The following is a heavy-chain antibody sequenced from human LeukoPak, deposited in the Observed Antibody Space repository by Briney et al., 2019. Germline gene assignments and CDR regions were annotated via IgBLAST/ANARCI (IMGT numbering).Heavy chain of an antibody. CDR3: ARGPITMVRGVMGY. CDR2: INHSGST. D-gene: IGHD3-10*01. CDR1: GGSFSGYY. Sequence: SETLSLTCAVYGGSFSGYYWSWIRQPPGKGLECIGEINHSGSTNYNPSLKSRVTISVDTSKNQFSLKLSSVTAADTAVYYCARGPITMVRGVMGYWGQGTLVTVSS. V-gene: IGHV4-34*01. J-gene: IGHJ4*02.